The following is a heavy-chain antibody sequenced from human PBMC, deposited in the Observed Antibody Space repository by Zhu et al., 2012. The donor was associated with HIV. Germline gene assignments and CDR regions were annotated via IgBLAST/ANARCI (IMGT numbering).Heavy chain of an antibody. V-gene: IGHV4-38-2*01. CDR2: IYHSGST. D-gene: IGHD3-10*01. Sequence: QVQLQESGPGLVKPSETLSLTCAVSGYSISSGYYWGWIRQPPGKGLEWIGSIYHSGSTYYNPSLKSRVTISVDTSKNQFSLKLSSVTAADTAVYYCARVIGSGSYYVDYWGQGTLVTVSS. CDR3: ARVIGSGSYYVDY. J-gene: IGHJ4*02. CDR1: GYSISSGYY.